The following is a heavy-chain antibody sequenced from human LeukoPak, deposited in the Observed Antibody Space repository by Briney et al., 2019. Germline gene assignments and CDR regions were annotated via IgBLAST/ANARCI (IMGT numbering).Heavy chain of an antibody. J-gene: IGHJ4*02. CDR1: GGSISSYY. CDR3: ACELGDGDIRY. V-gene: IGHV4-59*01. Sequence: SETLSLTCTVSGGSISSYYWNWIRQPPGKGLEWIGYISYSGSTNYNPSLNSRVTISVDTSKSQFSLKLRSVTAADTAVYYCACELGDGDIRYWGQGTLVTVSS. CDR2: ISYSGST. D-gene: IGHD3-16*01.